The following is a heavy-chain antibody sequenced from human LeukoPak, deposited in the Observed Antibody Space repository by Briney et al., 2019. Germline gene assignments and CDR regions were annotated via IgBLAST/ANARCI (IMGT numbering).Heavy chain of an antibody. Sequence: SETLSLTCTVSGGSISSYYWGWIRQPAGKGLEWIGRIYTSGSTNYNPSLKSRVTMSVDTSKNQFSLKLSSVTAADTAVYYCARDLSGSRNNWFDPWGQGTLVTVSS. CDR1: GGSISSYY. V-gene: IGHV4-4*07. CDR2: IYTSGST. CDR3: ARDLSGSRNNWFDP. J-gene: IGHJ5*02. D-gene: IGHD3-9*01.